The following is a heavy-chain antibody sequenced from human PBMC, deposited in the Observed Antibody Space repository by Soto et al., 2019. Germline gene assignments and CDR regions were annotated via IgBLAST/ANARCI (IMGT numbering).Heavy chain of an antibody. J-gene: IGHJ5*02. CDR3: AKHLWFGESVFDP. D-gene: IGHD3-10*01. CDR2: MSGGGGST. Sequence: GGSLRLSCAASGFTFSNYAMSWVRQAPGKGLEWVSAMSGGGGSTYYADSVKGRFTISRDNSKNTLYLQMNSLRAEDTAVYYCAKHLWFGESVFDPWGQGTLVTVSS. CDR1: GFTFSNYA. V-gene: IGHV3-23*01.